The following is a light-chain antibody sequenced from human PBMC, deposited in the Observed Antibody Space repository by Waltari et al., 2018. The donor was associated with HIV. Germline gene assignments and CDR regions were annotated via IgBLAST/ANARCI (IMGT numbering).Light chain of an antibody. V-gene: IGLV2-23*01. CDR3: CSYAGSTTWL. Sequence: SALPHTASTPGSPVHAVTVPCAETTRDVAGYNLVPWYQQHPGKAPKLMIYVDDKRPSGVSNRFSGSKSGNTASLTISGLQAEDEADYYCCSYAGSTTWLFGGGTKLTVL. J-gene: IGLJ3*02. CDR1: TRDVAGYNL. CDR2: VDD.